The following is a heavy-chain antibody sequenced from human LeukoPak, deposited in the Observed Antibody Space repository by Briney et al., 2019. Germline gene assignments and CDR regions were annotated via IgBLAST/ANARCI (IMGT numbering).Heavy chain of an antibody. Sequence: ASVKVSCRASGYTFTSYVISWVRQAPGQGLEWMGWISAYNVNTNDAQKLQGRVTMTTDTSTTTAYMELRSLRSDDTAVYYCARVPVSGPGARFDYWGQGTLVTVSS. D-gene: IGHD4-11*01. V-gene: IGHV1-18*01. CDR2: ISAYNVNT. J-gene: IGHJ4*02. CDR1: GYTFTSYV. CDR3: ARVPVSGPGARFDY.